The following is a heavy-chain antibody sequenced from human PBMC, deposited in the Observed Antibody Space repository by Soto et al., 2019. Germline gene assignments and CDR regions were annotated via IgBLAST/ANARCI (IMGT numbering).Heavy chain of an antibody. V-gene: IGHV3-21*01. CDR3: ARDPAADGYYGMDV. CDR2: ISSTSSHI. D-gene: IGHD6-13*01. CDR1: GFTFSSYS. J-gene: IGHJ6*02. Sequence: GGSLRLSCAASGFTFSSYSMNWVRQAPGKGLEWVSFISSTSSHIHYADSVKGRFTISRDNAKNSLYLQMNSLRAEDTVVYYCARDPAADGYYGMDVWGQGTTVTVSS.